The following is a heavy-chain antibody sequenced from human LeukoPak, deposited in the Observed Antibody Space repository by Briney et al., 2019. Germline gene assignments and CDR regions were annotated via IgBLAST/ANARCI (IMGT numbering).Heavy chain of an antibody. D-gene: IGHD6-13*01. CDR1: GGTFSRYA. CDR2: IIPILGIA. V-gene: IGHV1-69*04. CDR3: ARVVPWDAFDI. J-gene: IGHJ3*02. Sequence: GASVKVSCKASGGTFSRYAISWVRQAPGQGLEWMGRIIPILGIANYAQKFQGRVTITADKSTSTAYMELSSLRSEDTAVYYCARVVPWDAFDIWGQGTMVTVSS.